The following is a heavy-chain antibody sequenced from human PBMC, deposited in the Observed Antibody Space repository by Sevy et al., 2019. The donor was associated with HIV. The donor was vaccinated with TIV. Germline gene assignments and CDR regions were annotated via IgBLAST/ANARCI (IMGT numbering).Heavy chain of an antibody. J-gene: IGHJ4*02. Sequence: ASVKVSCKASGYTFTSYGISWVRQAPGQGLEWMGWISAYNGNTNYAQKLQDRVTMTTDTSTSTAYMELRSLRSDDTAVYYCARESGYSSSWYTGRYYFDYWGQGTLVTVSS. CDR2: ISAYNGNT. D-gene: IGHD6-13*01. CDR3: ARESGYSSSWYTGRYYFDY. V-gene: IGHV1-18*01. CDR1: GYTFTSYG.